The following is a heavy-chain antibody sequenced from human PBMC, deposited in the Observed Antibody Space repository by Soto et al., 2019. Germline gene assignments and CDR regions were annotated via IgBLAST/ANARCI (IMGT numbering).Heavy chain of an antibody. D-gene: IGHD3-9*01. CDR1: GFTFSSYG. Sequence: PGGSLRLSCAASGFTFSSYGMHWVRQAPGKGLEWVAVISYDGSNKYYADSVKGRFTISRDNSKNTLYLQMNSLRAEDTAVYYCAKDAYYDILTGPNWFDPWGQGTLVTVSS. V-gene: IGHV3-30*18. J-gene: IGHJ5*02. CDR3: AKDAYYDILTGPNWFDP. CDR2: ISYDGSNK.